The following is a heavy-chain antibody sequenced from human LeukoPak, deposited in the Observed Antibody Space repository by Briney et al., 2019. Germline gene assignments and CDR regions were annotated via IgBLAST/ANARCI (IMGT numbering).Heavy chain of an antibody. D-gene: IGHD3-10*01. V-gene: IGHV3-23*01. CDR2: ISPSGDIT. Sequence: GGSLRLSCAASGFSFSNHGMNWVRQAPGKGLEWVSGISPSGDITYYADSVKGRFTISRDNSKNTLYLEVISLTAEDTAVYYCAKDDAWLRFGEWSQGTLVTVSS. CDR1: GFSFSNHG. J-gene: IGHJ4*02. CDR3: AKDDAWLRFGE.